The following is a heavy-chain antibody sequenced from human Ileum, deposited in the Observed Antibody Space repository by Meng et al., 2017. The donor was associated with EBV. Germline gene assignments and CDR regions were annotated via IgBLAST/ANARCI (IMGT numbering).Heavy chain of an antibody. J-gene: IGHJ5*02. D-gene: IGHD3-10*01. CDR1: GGYMSSTNW. Sequence: QVQEWGPGLVKPSGTLSLTCAVSGGYMSSTNWWSWVRQPPGKGLEWIGEIYHSGSTNYNPSLKSRVSISVDKSKNQFSLKLSSVTAADTAVYYCARASYGSGSPLGESWFDPWGQGTLVTVSS. CDR3: ARASYGSGSPLGESWFDP. CDR2: IYHSGST. V-gene: IGHV4-4*02.